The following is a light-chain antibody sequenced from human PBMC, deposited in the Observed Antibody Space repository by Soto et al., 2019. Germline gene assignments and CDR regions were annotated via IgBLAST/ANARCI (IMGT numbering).Light chain of an antibody. J-gene: IGLJ1*01. CDR2: EVS. Sequence: QSVLTQPASVSGSPGQSITISCSGTSSDVGGYNFVSWYKQHPGKAPKLMIYEVSNRPSGVSNRFSASKSGNTASLTISGLQPEDEADYYCSSYTSSSALVFGTGTKVTVL. V-gene: IGLV2-14*01. CDR1: SSDVGGYNF. CDR3: SSYTSSSALV.